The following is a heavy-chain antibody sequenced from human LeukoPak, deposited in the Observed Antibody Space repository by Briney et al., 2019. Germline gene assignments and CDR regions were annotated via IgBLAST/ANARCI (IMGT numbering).Heavy chain of an antibody. D-gene: IGHD6-19*01. J-gene: IGHJ4*02. Sequence: GESLRISCKGSGYSFTSYWISWVRQMPGKGLEWMGRIDPSDSYTNYSPSFQGHVTISADKSTSTAYLQWSSLKASDTATYYCARQQWLARTFDYWGQGTLVTVSS. CDR3: ARQQWLARTFDY. CDR1: GYSFTSYW. V-gene: IGHV5-10-1*01. CDR2: IDPSDSYT.